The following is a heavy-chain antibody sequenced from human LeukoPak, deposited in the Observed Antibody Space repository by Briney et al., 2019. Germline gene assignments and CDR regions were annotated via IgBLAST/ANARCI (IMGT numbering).Heavy chain of an antibody. D-gene: IGHD3-3*01. CDR2: ISPDNGNT. Sequence: GASVKVSCKASGYNFTTYGVAWVRQAPGQGLEWMGWISPDNGNTNYAENLQGRVTMTRDKSTSTAYMELRSLRSDDTAVYYCARHLFWVAPIGYWGQGTVVTVSS. CDR1: GYNFTTYG. V-gene: IGHV1-18*01. CDR3: ARHLFWVAPIGY. J-gene: IGHJ4*02.